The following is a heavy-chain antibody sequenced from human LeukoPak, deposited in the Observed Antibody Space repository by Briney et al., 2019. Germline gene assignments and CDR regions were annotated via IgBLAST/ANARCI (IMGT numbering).Heavy chain of an antibody. CDR3: AKDTLWFGELLSSGDY. J-gene: IGHJ4*02. V-gene: IGHV3-23*01. CDR2: ISGSGGST. CDR1: GFTFSSYS. Sequence: GGSLRLSCAASGFTFSSYSMNWVRQAPGKGLEWVSAISGSGGSTYYADSVKGRFTISRDNSKNTLYLQMNSLRAEDTAVYYCAKDTLWFGELLSSGDYWGQGTLVTVSS. D-gene: IGHD3-10*01.